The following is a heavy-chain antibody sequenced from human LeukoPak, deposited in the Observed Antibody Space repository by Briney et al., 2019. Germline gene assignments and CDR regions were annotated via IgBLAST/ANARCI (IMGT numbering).Heavy chain of an antibody. J-gene: IGHJ5*02. D-gene: IGHD3-9*01. CDR3: ARAVDDILAGYYWGNWFDP. CDR1: GGNFSSFA. Sequence: ASVKVSCKASGGNFSSFALAWVRQAPGQGLEWMGRIIPNLGSVNCAQNFQGRLTLTADKSTSTGYMELSSLRSEDTAVYYCARAVDDILAGYYWGNWFDPWGQGTLVTVSS. CDR2: IIPNLGSV. V-gene: IGHV1-69*04.